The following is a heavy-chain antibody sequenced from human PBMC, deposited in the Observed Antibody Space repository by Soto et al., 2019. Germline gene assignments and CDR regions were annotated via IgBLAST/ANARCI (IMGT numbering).Heavy chain of an antibody. CDR2: ISSDGKSE. J-gene: IGHJ4*02. CDR3: AKTLTTDSGDSRGRVALVAY. Sequence: QVQLVESGGGVVQPGRSLRLSCAASGFTFSNYGMHWVRQPPGKGLEWVAVISSDGKSEHYADPVKGRFSISRDNSKNTLSLQMNILRVEDTAVYYCAKTLTTDSGDSRGRVALVAYWGQGTLVTVSS. V-gene: IGHV3-30*18. CDR1: GFTFSNYG. D-gene: IGHD3-22*01.